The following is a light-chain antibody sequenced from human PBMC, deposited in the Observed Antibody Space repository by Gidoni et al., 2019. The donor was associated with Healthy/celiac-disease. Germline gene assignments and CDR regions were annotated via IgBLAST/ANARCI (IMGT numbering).Light chain of an antibody. V-gene: IGKV1-39*01. CDR1: PSISSY. CDR3: QQSYSTPPM. J-gene: IGKJ4*02. CDR2: AAS. Sequence: IQMSQSPSSLSASVGHRVTLTCRASPSISSYVKWYQHKTAKAPKLLIYAASSLQSAVPSRSSSSCSRTYFTLTISILQPEDLATYCCQQSYSTPPMFGRGTKVEIK.